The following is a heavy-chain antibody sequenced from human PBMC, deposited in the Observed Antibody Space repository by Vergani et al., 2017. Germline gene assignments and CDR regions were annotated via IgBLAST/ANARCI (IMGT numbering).Heavy chain of an antibody. J-gene: IGHJ3*02. D-gene: IGHD2-15*01. V-gene: IGHV1-69*06. CDR3: ATRKVSVVAATVGLDAFDI. Sequence: QVQLVQSGAEVKKPGSSVKVSCKASGCTFSSYAISWVRQAPGQGLEWMGGIIPIFGTANYAQKFQGRVTMTEDTSTDTAYMELSSLRSEDTAVYYCATRKVSVVAATVGLDAFDIWGQGTMVTVSS. CDR1: GCTFSSYA. CDR2: IIPIFGTA.